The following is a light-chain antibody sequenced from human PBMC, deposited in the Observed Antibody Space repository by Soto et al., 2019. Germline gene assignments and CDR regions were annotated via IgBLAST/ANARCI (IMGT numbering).Light chain of an antibody. J-gene: IGKJ1*01. CDR3: QQSYITPLT. V-gene: IGKV1-39*01. Sequence: DIQRTQPPSSLSASVGDRVSVTCRASQSITTYLNWYHQKPGKAPKLLIYAASSLQSGVPSRFSGSGSGTDFTLTISSLQPEDFATYYCQQSYITPLTFGQGTKVDIK. CDR1: QSITTY. CDR2: AAS.